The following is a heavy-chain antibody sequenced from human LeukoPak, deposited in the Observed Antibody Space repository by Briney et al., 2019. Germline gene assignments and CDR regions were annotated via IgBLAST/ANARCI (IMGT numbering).Heavy chain of an antibody. Sequence: PGGSLRLSCTASGFSFSSKWMHWVRQGPGRGLEWVARINHDASIRSYADSVKARFTISRDNTKNTLYLQINSLRAEDTAVYFCARDFYTDYYSSPGDDFDFWGQGTLVTVSS. CDR3: ARDFYTDYYSSPGDDFDF. V-gene: IGHV3-74*01. J-gene: IGHJ4*02. CDR1: GFSFSSKW. CDR2: INHDASIR. D-gene: IGHD2-21*01.